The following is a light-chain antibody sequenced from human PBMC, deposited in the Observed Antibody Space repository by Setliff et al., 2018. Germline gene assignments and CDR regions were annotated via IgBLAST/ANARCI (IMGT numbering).Light chain of an antibody. CDR2: DVS. Sequence: QSVLTQPASVSGSPGQSITISCTGTSSDVGGYNYVSWYQQHPGKVPKLMIYDVSNRPSGVSNRFSGSKSGNTASLTISGLQTEDEADYYCSSYAGTNNPYVFGSGTKVTVL. CDR3: SSYAGTNNPYV. CDR1: SSDVGGYNY. J-gene: IGLJ1*01. V-gene: IGLV2-14*03.